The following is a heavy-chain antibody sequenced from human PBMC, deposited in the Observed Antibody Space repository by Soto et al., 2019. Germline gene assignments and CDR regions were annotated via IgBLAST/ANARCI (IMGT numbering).Heavy chain of an antibody. CDR1: GFTFSSYG. Sequence: QVQLVESGGGVVQPGRSLRLSCAASGFTFSSYGMHWVRQAPGKGLESVAVISYDGSNKYYADSVKGRFTISRDNSKNXLYLQMNSLRAEDTAVYYCAKAEAAYYDSSGYPDYWGQGTLVTVSS. J-gene: IGHJ4*02. CDR3: AKAEAAYYDSSGYPDY. V-gene: IGHV3-30*18. CDR2: ISYDGSNK. D-gene: IGHD3-22*01.